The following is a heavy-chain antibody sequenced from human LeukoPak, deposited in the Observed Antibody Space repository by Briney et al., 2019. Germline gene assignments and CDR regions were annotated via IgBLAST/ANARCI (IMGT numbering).Heavy chain of an antibody. CDR2: TYYRSKWYN. Sequence: SQTLSLTCAISGDSVSSNSAAWNWIRQSPSRGLEWLGRTYYRSKWYNDYAVSVKSRITINPDTSKNQFSLQLNSVTPEDTAVYYCARGYSSSWSGYYYMDVWGKGTTVTISS. CDR1: GDSVSSNSAA. J-gene: IGHJ6*03. D-gene: IGHD6-13*01. CDR3: ARGYSSSWSGYYYMDV. V-gene: IGHV6-1*01.